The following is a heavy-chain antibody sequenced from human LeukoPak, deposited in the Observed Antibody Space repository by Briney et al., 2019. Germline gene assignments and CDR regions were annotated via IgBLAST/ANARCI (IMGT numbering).Heavy chain of an antibody. CDR2: ISSSGAYI. J-gene: IGHJ4*02. CDR1: GFTFSTYS. CDR3: TRVGYIDEGIDY. D-gene: IGHD5-24*01. Sequence: GGSLRLSCAASGFTFSTYSMNWVRQAPGKGLECVSSISSSGAYIYYADSVKGRFTISRDNAKKSLYLQMNSLRAEDTAIYYCTRVGYIDEGIDYWGQGTLVTVSS. V-gene: IGHV3-21*01.